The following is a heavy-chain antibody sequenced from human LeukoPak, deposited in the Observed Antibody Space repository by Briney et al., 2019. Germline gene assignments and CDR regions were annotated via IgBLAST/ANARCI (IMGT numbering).Heavy chain of an antibody. CDR1: GGSISSNDYY. CDR3: ARHRGSSSLFDY. CDR2: IYYSGST. J-gene: IGHJ4*02. D-gene: IGHD6-6*01. V-gene: IGHV4-39*01. Sequence: PLETLSLTCTVSGGSISSNDYYWDWIRQPPGMGLEYIGSIYYSGSTYYNPSLKSRVTISVDTSKNQFSLKLSSVTAADTAVYYCARHRGSSSLFDYWGQGTLVTVSS.